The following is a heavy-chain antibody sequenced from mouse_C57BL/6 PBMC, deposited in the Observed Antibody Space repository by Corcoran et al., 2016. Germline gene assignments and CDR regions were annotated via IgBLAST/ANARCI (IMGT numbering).Heavy chain of an antibody. CDR2: INPNNGGT. V-gene: IGHV1-26*01. D-gene: IGHD3-1*01. J-gene: IGHJ2*01. CDR1: GYTFTDYY. CDR3: AREERALSYY. Sequence: EVQLQQSGPELVKPGASVKISCKASGYTFTDYYMNWVKQSHGKSLEWIGDINPNNGGTSYNQKFKGKATLTVDKSSSTAYMELRSLTSEDSAVYYCAREERALSYYWGQGTTLTVSS.